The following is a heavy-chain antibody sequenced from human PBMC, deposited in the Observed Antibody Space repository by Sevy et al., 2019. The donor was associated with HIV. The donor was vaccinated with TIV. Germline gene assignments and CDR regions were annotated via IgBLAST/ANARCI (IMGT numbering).Heavy chain of an antibody. D-gene: IGHD4-4*01. CDR1: GFTVSSNY. J-gene: IGHJ3*02. Sequence: GGFLRLSCAASGFTVSSNYMSWVRQAPGKGLEWVSVIYSGGSTYYADSVKGRFTISRDNSKNTLYLQMNSLRAEDTAVYYCARDSAKRLHAFDIWGQGTMVTVSS. CDR2: IYSGGST. CDR3: ARDSAKRLHAFDI. V-gene: IGHV3-53*01.